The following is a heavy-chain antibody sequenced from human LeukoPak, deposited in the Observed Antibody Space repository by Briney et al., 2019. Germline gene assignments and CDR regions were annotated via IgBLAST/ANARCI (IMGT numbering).Heavy chain of an antibody. D-gene: IGHD1-7*01. V-gene: IGHV4-59*01. CDR2: IYYSGST. CDR1: GGSISSYY. Sequence: SETLSLTCTVSGGSISSYYWNWIRQLPGMGLEWIGYIYYSGSTNYNPSLKSRVTISVDTSKNQFSLNLSSVTAADTAVYYCAKKGWNYFFDHWGQGTLVTVSS. J-gene: IGHJ4*02. CDR3: AKKGWNYFFDH.